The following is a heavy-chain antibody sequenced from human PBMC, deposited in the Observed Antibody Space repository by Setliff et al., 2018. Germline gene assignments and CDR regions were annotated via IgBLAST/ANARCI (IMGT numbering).Heavy chain of an antibody. CDR3: ARDQFRNSGGLYS. J-gene: IGHJ5*02. CDR2: ISSSSSYI. CDR1: GFTFSTYS. Sequence: GGSLRLSCAASGFTFSTYSMNWVRQAPGRGLEWVSSISSSSSYIFYAESLKGRFTISRDNAKNSLYLQMNSLRAEDTTVYFCARDQFRNSGGLYSWGQGTLVTVSS. V-gene: IGHV3-21*06. D-gene: IGHD1-7*01.